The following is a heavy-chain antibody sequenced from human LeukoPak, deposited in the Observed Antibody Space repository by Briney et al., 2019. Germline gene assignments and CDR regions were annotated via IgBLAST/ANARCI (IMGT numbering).Heavy chain of an antibody. CDR3: ARGDYYDKGDAFDI. D-gene: IGHD3-22*01. CDR1: GGSFSGYY. J-gene: IGHJ3*02. Sequence: KPSETLSLTCAVYGGSFSGYYWSWIRQPPGKGLEWIGEINHSGSTNYNPSLKSRVTISVDTSKNQFSLKLSSVTAADTAVYYCARGDYYDKGDAFDIWGQGTMVTVSS. CDR2: INHSGST. V-gene: IGHV4-34*01.